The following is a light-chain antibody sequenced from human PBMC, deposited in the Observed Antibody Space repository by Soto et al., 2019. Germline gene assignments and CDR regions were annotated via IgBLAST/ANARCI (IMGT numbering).Light chain of an antibody. CDR2: NTS. CDR3: QQSYSTPHT. J-gene: IGKJ2*01. V-gene: IGKV1-39*01. CDR1: QSISGY. Sequence: DIQMTQSPSSLSASVGDRVTITCRASQSISGYLDWYQQKAGKAPKLLIYNTSSLQSGVPSRFGGSGSGTDFTLTISSLQPEDFASYYCQQSYSTPHTFGQGTNLEIK.